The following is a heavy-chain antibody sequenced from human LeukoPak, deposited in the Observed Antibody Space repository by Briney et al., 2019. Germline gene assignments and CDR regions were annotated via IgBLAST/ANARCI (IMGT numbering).Heavy chain of an antibody. Sequence: PSETLSLTCTVSGGSISSGDYYWSCIRQPPGKGLEWIGYIYYSGSTYYNPSLKSRVTMAVDRSKNQFSLKLTSMTTADTAVYYCAVGRRVTIADYWGQGTLVTVSS. CDR1: GGSISSGDYY. V-gene: IGHV4-30-4*08. D-gene: IGHD4-17*01. J-gene: IGHJ4*02. CDR2: IYYSGST. CDR3: AVGRRVTIADY.